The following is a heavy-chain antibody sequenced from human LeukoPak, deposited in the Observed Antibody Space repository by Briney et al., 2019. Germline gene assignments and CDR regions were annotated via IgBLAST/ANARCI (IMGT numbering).Heavy chain of an antibody. J-gene: IGHJ6*02. Sequence: GASVKVSCKASGYTFTGYYMHWVRQAPGQGLEWMGWINPNSGGTNYAQKFQGRVTMTRDTSISTAYMELSRLRSDDTAVYHCARVNDSSGYPYFYYYGMDVGGQGTRVTVSS. V-gene: IGHV1-2*02. D-gene: IGHD3-22*01. CDR1: GYTFTGYY. CDR3: ARVNDSSGYPYFYYYGMDV. CDR2: INPNSGGT.